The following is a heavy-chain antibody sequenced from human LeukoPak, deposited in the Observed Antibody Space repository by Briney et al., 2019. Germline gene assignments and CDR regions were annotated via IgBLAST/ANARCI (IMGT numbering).Heavy chain of an antibody. CDR1: GITLSNYW. CDR3: AKSCSGGSCHP. D-gene: IGHD2-15*01. V-gene: IGHV3-74*01. CDR2: IKTDGSFT. J-gene: IGHJ5*02. Sequence: PGGSLRLSCTASGITLSNYWMHWVRQAPGKGPVWVSAIKTDGSFTTYADSVRGRFTISRDNAKNTVSLQMNSLRAEDTAVYYCAKSCSGGSCHPWGQGTLVTVSS.